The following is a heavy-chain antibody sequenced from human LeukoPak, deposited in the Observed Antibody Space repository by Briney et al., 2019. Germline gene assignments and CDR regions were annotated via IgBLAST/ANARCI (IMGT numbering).Heavy chain of an antibody. CDR1: GFTFSAYA. V-gene: IGHV3-64*01. CDR3: ARDLGGVAEYYFDY. CDR2: IGGDGGGT. Sequence: PGGSLRLSCAASGFTFSAYAMHWVRQAPGKGLEYVSAIGGDGGGTYYANSVKGRFTISRDNSKNTLYLHMGSLTTEDIAVYYCARDLGGVAEYYFDYWGQGILVTVSS. D-gene: IGHD6-19*01. J-gene: IGHJ4*02.